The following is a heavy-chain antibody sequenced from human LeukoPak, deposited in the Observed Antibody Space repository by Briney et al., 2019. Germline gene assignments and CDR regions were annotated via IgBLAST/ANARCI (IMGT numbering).Heavy chain of an antibody. V-gene: IGHV4-34*01. D-gene: IGHD1-26*01. CDR1: GGSFSGNY. CDR2: INHSGST. J-gene: IGHJ4*02. CDR3: ARWEPTGVYFDY. Sequence: SETLSLTCAVYGGSFSGNYWSWIRQPPGKGLEWIGEINHSGSTNYNPSLKSRVTISVDTSKNQFSLKLSSVIAADTAVYYCARWEPTGVYFDYWGQGTLVTVSS.